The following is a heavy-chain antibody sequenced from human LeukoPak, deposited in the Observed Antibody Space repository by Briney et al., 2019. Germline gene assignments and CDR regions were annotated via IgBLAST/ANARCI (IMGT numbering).Heavy chain of an antibody. CDR2: IKSDGSST. V-gene: IGHV3-74*01. CDR1: GFTFSSYW. J-gene: IGHJ6*02. Sequence: GGSLRLSCAASGFTFSSYWMHWVRQAPGKGLVWVSRIKSDGSSTSYADSVKGRLTISRGNAKNTLYLQMNTLRVEDTAVYYCTRDLMDYDVSTGLHHYYMDVWGQGTTVTVSS. CDR3: TRDLMDYDVSTGLHHYYMDV. D-gene: IGHD3-9*01.